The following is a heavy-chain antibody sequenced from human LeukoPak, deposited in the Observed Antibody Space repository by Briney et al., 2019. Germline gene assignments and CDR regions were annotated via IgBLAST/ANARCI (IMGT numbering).Heavy chain of an antibody. CDR1: GFSFADYA. D-gene: IGHD5-24*01. Sequence: PGGSLRLSCAASGFSFADYAMHWVRRAPGKGLEWVSLITGDGGSTYYAESVKGRFTISRDNSKNSLYLQMNSLRTEDNTLYYCTRYNRVFDIWGQGTMVTVSS. CDR2: ITGDGGST. V-gene: IGHV3-43*02. CDR3: TRYNRVFDI. J-gene: IGHJ3*02.